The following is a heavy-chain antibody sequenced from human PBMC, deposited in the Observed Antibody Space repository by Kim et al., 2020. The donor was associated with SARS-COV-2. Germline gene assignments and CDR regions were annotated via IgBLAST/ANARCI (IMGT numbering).Heavy chain of an antibody. CDR1: GFTFSDYS. V-gene: IGHV3-21*01. CDR3: SREKNGRYLPYSLDY. J-gene: IGHJ4*01. Sequence: GGSLRLSCTASGFTFSDYSRNWVRQAPGKGLEWVSSISSSSNYIYYADSVKGRFTGSRDNAKNSLYLQMNSLRAEDTAVYYCSREKNGRYLPYSLDYWG. CDR2: ISSSSNYI. D-gene: IGHD1-26*01.